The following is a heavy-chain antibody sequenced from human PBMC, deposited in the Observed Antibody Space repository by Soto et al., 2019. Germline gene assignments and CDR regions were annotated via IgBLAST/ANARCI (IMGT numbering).Heavy chain of an antibody. J-gene: IGHJ4*02. Sequence: GGSLRLSCAASGFTFGSYSMNWVRQAPGKGLEWVSYISSSSSTIYYADSVKGRFTISRDNSKNTLYLQMNSLRAEDTAVYYCAKAPEYGPFDYWGQGTLVTVSS. CDR3: AKAPEYGPFDY. CDR1: GFTFGSYS. V-gene: IGHV3-48*01. D-gene: IGHD4-17*01. CDR2: ISSSSSTI.